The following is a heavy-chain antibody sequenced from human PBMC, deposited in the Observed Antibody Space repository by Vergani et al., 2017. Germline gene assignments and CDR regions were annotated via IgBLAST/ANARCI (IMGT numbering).Heavy chain of an antibody. J-gene: IGHJ4*02. CDR3: ARRDSSGDFYYFDY. Sequence: QVQLQESGPGLVKPSETLSLTCTVSGGSISSYYWSWIRQPPGKGLEWIGHIYYSGSTNYNPSLKSRVTISVDTSKNQFSLRLRSVTAADTAVYYCARRDSSGDFYYFDYWGQGTLVTVS. CDR1: GGSISSYY. D-gene: IGHD3-22*01. CDR2: IYYSGST. V-gene: IGHV4-59*01.